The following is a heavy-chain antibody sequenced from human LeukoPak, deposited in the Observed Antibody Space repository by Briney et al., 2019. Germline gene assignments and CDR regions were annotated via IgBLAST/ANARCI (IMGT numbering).Heavy chain of an antibody. J-gene: IGHJ1*01. Sequence: GGSLRLSCAASGFTFSSYWMHWVRQAPGKGLVRVSRIKSDGSTNYADSVKGRFTISRDNAKNTLSLQMNSLRAEDTGVYYCARAPSEIGGYYPEYFRHWGQGTLVTVSP. D-gene: IGHD3-22*01. V-gene: IGHV3-74*01. CDR2: IKSDGST. CDR1: GFTFSSYW. CDR3: ARAPSEIGGYYPEYFRH.